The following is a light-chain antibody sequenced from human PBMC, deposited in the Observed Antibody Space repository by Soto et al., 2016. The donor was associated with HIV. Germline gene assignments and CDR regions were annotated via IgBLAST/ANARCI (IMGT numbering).Light chain of an antibody. CDR2: AAF. J-gene: IGKJ3*01. Sequence: DIQMTQSPSSLSASVGDRVTISCRASQSISSYLNWYQQKPGKAPKLLIYAAFSLQSGVPSRFSGSGSGTDFTLTINSLQPEDFATYYCQQSYTIPRTFGPGTKVDIK. V-gene: IGKV1-39*01. CDR3: QQSYTIPRT. CDR1: QSISSY.